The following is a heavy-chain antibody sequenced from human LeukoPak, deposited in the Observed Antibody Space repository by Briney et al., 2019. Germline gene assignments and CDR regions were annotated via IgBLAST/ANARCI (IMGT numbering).Heavy chain of an antibody. D-gene: IGHD2-2*01. V-gene: IGHV3-30*01. CDR1: GFTFSSYA. Sequence: QSGRSLRLSCAASGFTFSSYAMHWVRQAPGKGLEWVAVISYDGSNKYYADSVKGRFTISRDNSKNTLYLQMNSLRAEDTAVYYCARELVVPAATLYYYCYYMDVWGKGTTVTVSS. CDR3: ARELVVPAATLYYYCYYMDV. CDR2: ISYDGSNK. J-gene: IGHJ6*03.